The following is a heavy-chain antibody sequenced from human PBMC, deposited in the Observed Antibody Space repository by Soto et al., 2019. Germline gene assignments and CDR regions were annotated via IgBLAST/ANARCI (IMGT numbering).Heavy chain of an antibody. CDR3: ASWGRDDTSYLRGDY. CDR2: ISSSSRTM. CDR1: GFSFSTYS. J-gene: IGHJ4*02. V-gene: IGHV3-48*01. Sequence: EVQLVESGGGLVQSGESLRLSCAASGFSFSTYSMNWVRQAPGKGLEWVSYISSSSRTMYYADSVKGRFTISRDDARNSLYLQMNSLRAEDTAVYYCASWGRDDTSYLRGDYWGQGTLVTVSS. D-gene: IGHD3-22*01.